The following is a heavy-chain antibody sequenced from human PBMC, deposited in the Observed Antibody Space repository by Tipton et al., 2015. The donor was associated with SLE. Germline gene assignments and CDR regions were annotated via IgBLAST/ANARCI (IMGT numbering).Heavy chain of an antibody. CDR2: IYYSGST. CDR3: ARVFGPDY. J-gene: IGHJ4*02. D-gene: IGHD3-10*02. Sequence: LSLTCTVSGGSISSSSYYWGWIRQPPGKGLEWIGSIYYSGSTYYNPSLKSRVTISVDTSKNQFSLKLSSVTAADTAVYYCARVFGPDYWGQGTLVTVSS. CDR1: GGSISSSSYY. V-gene: IGHV4-39*07.